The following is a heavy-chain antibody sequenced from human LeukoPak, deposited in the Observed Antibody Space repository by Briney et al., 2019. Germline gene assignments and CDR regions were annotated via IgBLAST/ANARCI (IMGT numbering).Heavy chain of an antibody. J-gene: IGHJ4*02. Sequence: SETLSLTCTVSGGSISTYYWSWIRQPVGKGLEWIGYIYYNESTNYNPSVKSRVTISADTSKNQFSLKLRSVTAADTAVYYCARGRWLVNYWGQGTLVTVSA. CDR1: GGSISTYY. V-gene: IGHV4-59*01. CDR2: IYYNEST. CDR3: ARGRWLVNY. D-gene: IGHD6-19*01.